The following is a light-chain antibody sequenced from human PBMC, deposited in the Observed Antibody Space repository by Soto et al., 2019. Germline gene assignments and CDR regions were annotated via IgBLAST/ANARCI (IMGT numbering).Light chain of an antibody. CDR3: HKYNIVPWT. V-gene: IGKV1-27*01. J-gene: IGKJ1*01. CDR1: QGISNY. Sequence: DIQMTQSPSSLSAFVGDRVTITCRASQGISNYLAWYQQKPGKVPKLLIYGASTWQSGVPSRFSGSGSGTDFTLTISSLQPEDVATYYCHKYNIVPWTFGQGTKVEIK. CDR2: GAS.